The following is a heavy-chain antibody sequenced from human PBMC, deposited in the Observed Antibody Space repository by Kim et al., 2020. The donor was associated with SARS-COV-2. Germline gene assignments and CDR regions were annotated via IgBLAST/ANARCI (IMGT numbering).Heavy chain of an antibody. CDR2: INGDGSGI. D-gene: IGHD2-21*02. CDR1: GFTFSSNW. Sequence: GGSLRLSCAASGFTFSSNWMLWVLQVPGEGLVWVSRINGDGSGIKNSDSAKGRFTIPRDNAKNTLYLQMNSLRPEATAIYYCTRGGVGTNFFKSWGQGT. CDR3: TRGGVGTNFFKS. J-gene: IGHJ5*02. V-gene: IGHV3-74*03.